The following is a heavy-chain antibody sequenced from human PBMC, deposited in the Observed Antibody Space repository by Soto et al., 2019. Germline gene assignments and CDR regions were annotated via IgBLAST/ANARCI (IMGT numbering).Heavy chain of an antibody. Sequence: LRLSCAASGFTFSNAWMSWVRQAPGKGLEWVGRIKSKTDGGTTDYAAPVKGRFTISRDDSKNTLYLQMNSLKTEDTAVYYCTTVADSSGYYSPQIVYWGQGTLVTSPQ. CDR2: IKSKTDGGTT. D-gene: IGHD3-22*01. CDR3: TTVADSSGYYSPQIVY. CDR1: GFTFSNAW. J-gene: IGHJ4*02. V-gene: IGHV3-15*01.